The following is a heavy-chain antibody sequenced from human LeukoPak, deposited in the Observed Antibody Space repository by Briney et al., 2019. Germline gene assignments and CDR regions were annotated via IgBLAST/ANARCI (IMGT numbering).Heavy chain of an antibody. CDR3: ARVRGACSSTSCYRGLWFDP. V-gene: IGHV4-31*03. Sequence: PSETLSLTCTVSGGSINSGGYYWSWIRQHPGKGLEWIGYIYYSGSTYYNPSLKSRVTISVDTSKNQFSLKLSSVTAADTAVYYCARVRGACSSTSCYRGLWFDPWGQGTLVTVSS. J-gene: IGHJ5*02. CDR2: IYYSGST. D-gene: IGHD2-2*02. CDR1: GGSINSGGYY.